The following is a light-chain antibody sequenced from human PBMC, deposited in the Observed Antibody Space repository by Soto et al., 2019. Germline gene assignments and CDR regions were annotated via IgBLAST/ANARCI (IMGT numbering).Light chain of an antibody. CDR3: QQHGQWNIT. Sequence: EIVLTQSPATLSVTPMERASLSFMASQSVNSNYLAWCQQKPGQAARLIIYGICKRATDIPDRFSGSGSGTEFTLPISSLQPEDLATDYCQQHGQWNITVGQGGLLE. CDR1: QSVNSNY. V-gene: IGKV3-20*01. J-gene: IGKJ5*01. CDR2: GIC.